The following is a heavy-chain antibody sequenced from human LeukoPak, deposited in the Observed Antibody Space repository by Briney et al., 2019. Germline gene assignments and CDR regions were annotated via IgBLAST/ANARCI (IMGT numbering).Heavy chain of an antibody. CDR3: ARTTEGGYTYNYFYYYYMDV. D-gene: IGHD5-18*01. CDR2: IYSSGST. J-gene: IGHJ6*03. Sequence: SETLSLTCTVSGGSISSGIYWWSWIRQPAGKGLEWIGRIYSSGSTNYNPSLKSRISLSVDTSKNQFSLKLSSVTAADTAVYYCARTTEGGYTYNYFYYYYMDVWGKGTTVTISS. V-gene: IGHV4-61*02. CDR1: GGSISSGIYW.